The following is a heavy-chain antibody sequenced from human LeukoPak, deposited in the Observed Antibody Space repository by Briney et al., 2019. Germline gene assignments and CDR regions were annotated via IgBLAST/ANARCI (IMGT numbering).Heavy chain of an antibody. V-gene: IGHV4-34*01. D-gene: IGHD3-9*01. J-gene: IGHJ4*02. CDR1: GGSFSGYY. CDR2: INHSGST. CDR3: ARITLDWYFDY. Sequence: SETLSLTCAVYGGSFSGYYWSWIRQPPGKGLEWIGEINHSGSTNYNPSLKSRVTISVDTSKNQFSLKLSSVTAADTAVYYCARITLDWYFDYWGQRTLVTVSS.